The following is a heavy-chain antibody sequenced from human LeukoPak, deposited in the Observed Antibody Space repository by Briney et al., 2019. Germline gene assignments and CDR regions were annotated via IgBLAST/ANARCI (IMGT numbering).Heavy chain of an antibody. Sequence: SVKVSCKASGGTFSSYAISWVRQAPGQGLEWMGGIIPIFGTANYAQKFQGRVTITADESTSTAYMELSSLRSEDTAVYYCASRDYYYYYGMDVRGQGTTVTVSS. CDR2: IIPIFGTA. V-gene: IGHV1-69*13. CDR1: GGTFSSYA. CDR3: ASRDYYYYYGMDV. J-gene: IGHJ6*02.